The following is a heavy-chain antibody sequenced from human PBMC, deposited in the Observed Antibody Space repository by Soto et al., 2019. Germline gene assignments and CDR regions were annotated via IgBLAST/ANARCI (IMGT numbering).Heavy chain of an antibody. V-gene: IGHV3-21*01. D-gene: IGHD6-19*01. CDR3: ARAYSSGGGNNYYGMDV. CDR1: GFTFSSYS. Sequence: GGSLRLSCAASGFTFSSYSMNWVRQAPGKGLEWVSSISSSSSYIYYADSVKGRFTISRDNAKNSLYLQMNSLRAEDTAVNYCARAYSSGGGNNYYGMDVWGQGTTVTVSS. J-gene: IGHJ6*02. CDR2: ISSSSSYI.